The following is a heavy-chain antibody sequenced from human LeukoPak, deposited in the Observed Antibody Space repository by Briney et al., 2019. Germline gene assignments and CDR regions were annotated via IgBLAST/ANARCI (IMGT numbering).Heavy chain of an antibody. CDR2: IYYSGST. CDR1: GGSISSHY. Sequence: SETLSLTCTVSGGSISSHYWSWIRQPPGKGLEWIGYIYYSGSTNYNPSLKSRVTISVDTSKNQFSLKLSSVTAADTAAYYCARDQRGWFDPWGQGTLVTVSS. J-gene: IGHJ5*02. V-gene: IGHV4-59*11. CDR3: ARDQRGWFDP.